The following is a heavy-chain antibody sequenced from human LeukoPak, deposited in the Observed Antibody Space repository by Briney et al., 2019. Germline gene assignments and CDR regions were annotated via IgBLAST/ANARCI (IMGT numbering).Heavy chain of an antibody. CDR2: IYSGGST. J-gene: IGHJ6*02. Sequence: GGSLRLSCAASGFTFSNAWMSWVRQAPGKGLEWVSVIYSGGSTYYADSVKGRFTISRDNSKNTLYLQMNSLRTEDTAVYYCARDSLNYYDSSGYYYRNYYYYGMDVWGQGTTVTVSS. V-gene: IGHV3-53*01. D-gene: IGHD3-22*01. CDR1: GFTFSNAW. CDR3: ARDSLNYYDSSGYYYRNYYYYGMDV.